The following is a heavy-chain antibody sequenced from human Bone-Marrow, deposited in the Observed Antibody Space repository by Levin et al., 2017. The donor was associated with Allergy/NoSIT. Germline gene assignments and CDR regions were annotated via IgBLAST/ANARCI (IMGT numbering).Heavy chain of an antibody. CDR3: ARPDCSGTSCYYFFDS. CDR2: ISRSSSTI. J-gene: IGHJ4*02. Sequence: GGSLRLSCAASGFTFSRYSMNWVRQAPGRGLEWVSYISRSSSTISYADSVKGRFTISRDNAKNSLYLQINSLRDEDTAVYYCARPDCSGTSCYYFFDSWGQGTLVTVSS. V-gene: IGHV3-48*02. CDR1: GFTFSRYS. D-gene: IGHD2-2*01.